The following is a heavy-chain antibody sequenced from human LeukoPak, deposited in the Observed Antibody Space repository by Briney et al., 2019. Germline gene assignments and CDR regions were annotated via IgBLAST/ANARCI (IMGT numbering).Heavy chain of an antibody. Sequence: ASVKVSCKASGYTFTDYYMHWVRQAPGQGLEWMGRINPYSGGTNYAQKFQGRVTMTRDTSISTAYLELSRLKSDDTAVYYCARDYSSGWYVYWGQGTLVTVS. CDR1: GYTFTDYY. V-gene: IGHV1-2*06. CDR2: INPYSGGT. D-gene: IGHD6-19*01. J-gene: IGHJ4*02. CDR3: ARDYSSGWYVY.